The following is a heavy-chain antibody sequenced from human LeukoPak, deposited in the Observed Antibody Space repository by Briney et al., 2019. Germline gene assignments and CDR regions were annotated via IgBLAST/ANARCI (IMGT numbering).Heavy chain of an antibody. CDR1: AFTFRTYS. CDR2: ISGSTSYI. V-gene: IGHV3-21*01. Sequence: PGGSLRLSCVASAFTFRTYSMHWVRQAPGKGLEWVSSISGSTSYIYYADSVRGRFTISRDNAKNSLCLQMNSLRAEDTAVYYCARGSDFVWGSYRPYFDYWGQGTLVTVSS. D-gene: IGHD3-16*02. CDR3: ARGSDFVWGSYRPYFDY. J-gene: IGHJ4*02.